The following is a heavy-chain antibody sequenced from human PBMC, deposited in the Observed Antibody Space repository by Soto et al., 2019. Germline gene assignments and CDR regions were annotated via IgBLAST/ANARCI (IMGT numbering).Heavy chain of an antibody. Sequence: EVQLVESGGGLVQPGGSLRRSCAASGFSLSSYWMSCVRQAPGKGLEWVANMNQDGSESDYVGSVKGRFTFTRDNAKNSLYLQMTSLRAEDTAVYYCARLSTSAGRRDLACWGQGTLVTVSS. CDR1: GFSLSSYW. CDR2: MNQDGSES. J-gene: IGHJ4*02. V-gene: IGHV3-7*01. CDR3: ARLSTSAGRRDLAC.